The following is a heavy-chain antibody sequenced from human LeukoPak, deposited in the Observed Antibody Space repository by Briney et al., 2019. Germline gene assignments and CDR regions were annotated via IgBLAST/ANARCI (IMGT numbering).Heavy chain of an antibody. CDR2: IYYTGST. Sequence: SETLSLTCTVSGGSISSSSYYWGWIRQPPGKGLEWIGNIYYTGSTYYNPSLKSRVAISVDTSKNRFSLKLTSVTVADTAVYYCARLKAPRYYFDYWGQGTLVTVSS. CDR1: GGSISSSSYY. CDR3: ARLKAPRYYFDY. V-gene: IGHV4-39*01. J-gene: IGHJ4*02.